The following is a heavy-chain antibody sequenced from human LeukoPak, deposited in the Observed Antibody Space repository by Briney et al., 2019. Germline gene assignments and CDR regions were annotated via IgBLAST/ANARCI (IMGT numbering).Heavy chain of an antibody. CDR3: ARVRRAAITWFDP. Sequence: ASVKVSCKASGYTFTSYGISWVRQAPGQGLEWMGWISAYNGNTNYAQKLQGRVTMTTDTSTSTACMELRSLRSDDTAVYYCARVRRAAITWFDPWGQGTLVTVSS. J-gene: IGHJ5*02. CDR1: GYTFTSYG. V-gene: IGHV1-18*01. D-gene: IGHD2-2*01. CDR2: ISAYNGNT.